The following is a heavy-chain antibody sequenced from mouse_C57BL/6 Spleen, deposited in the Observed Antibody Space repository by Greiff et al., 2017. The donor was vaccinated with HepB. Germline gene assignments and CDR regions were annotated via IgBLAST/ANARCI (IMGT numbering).Heavy chain of an antibody. D-gene: IGHD1-1*01. CDR1: GYSFTDYN. V-gene: IGHV1-39*01. J-gene: IGHJ1*03. CDR2: INPNYGTT. CDR3: ARSGTTVVSDWYFDV. Sequence: EVQLVESGPELVKPGASVKISCKASGYSFTDYNMNWVKQSNGKSLEWIGVINPNYGTTSYNQKFKGKATLTVDQSSSTAYMQLNSLTSEDSAVYYCARSGTTVVSDWYFDVWGTGTTVTVSS.